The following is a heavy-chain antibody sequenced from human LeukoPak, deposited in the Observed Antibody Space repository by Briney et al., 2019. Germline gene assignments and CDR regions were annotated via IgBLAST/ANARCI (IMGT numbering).Heavy chain of an antibody. CDR1: GFSFSKYA. V-gene: IGHV3-33*06. CDR3: VKDRTVAGTDARYYFDY. J-gene: IGHJ4*02. D-gene: IGHD6-19*01. Sequence: PARSLRLPCAASGFSFSKYAMRWVRQAPGKGLEWVAVIWFDGRQTFYADSVKGRFTISRDNSKNTLYLQVNSLRAEDTALYYCVKDRTVAGTDARYYFDYWGQGTLVTVSP. CDR2: IWFDGRQT.